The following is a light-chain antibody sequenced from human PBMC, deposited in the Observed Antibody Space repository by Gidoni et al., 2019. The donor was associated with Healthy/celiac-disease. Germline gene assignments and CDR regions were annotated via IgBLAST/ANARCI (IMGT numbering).Light chain of an antibody. CDR3: QQRSNWPPWT. J-gene: IGKJ1*01. V-gene: IGKV3-11*01. CDR2: DAS. CDR1: QSVSSY. Sequence: EMVLTQFPATLPLSPGERATLPCRASQSVSSYLAWYQQKPGQAPRLLIYDASNRATGIPARFSGSGSGTDFTLTISSLEPEDFAVYYCQQRSNWPPWTFGQGTKVEIK.